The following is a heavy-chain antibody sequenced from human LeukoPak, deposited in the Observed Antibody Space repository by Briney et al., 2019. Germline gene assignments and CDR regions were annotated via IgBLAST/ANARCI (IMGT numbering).Heavy chain of an antibody. CDR1: GFTFSSYA. CDR3: ARPMYSSSWFQVDY. CDR2: ISSNGGST. J-gene: IGHJ4*02. D-gene: IGHD6-13*01. V-gene: IGHV3-64*01. Sequence: GGSLRLSCAASGFTFSSYAMHWVRQAPGKGLEYVSAISSNGGSTYYANSVKGRFTISRDNSKNTLYLQMGSLRAEDMAVYYCARPMYSSSWFQVDYWGQGTLVTVSS.